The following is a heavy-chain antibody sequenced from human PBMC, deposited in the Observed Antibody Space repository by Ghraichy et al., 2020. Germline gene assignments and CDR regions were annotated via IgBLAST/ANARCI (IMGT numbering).Heavy chain of an antibody. J-gene: IGHJ3*02. CDR1: GFTFSGSS. CDR3: TYCGGDSVSAFEM. D-gene: IGHD2-21*02. CDR2: IRSKGNNYAT. V-gene: IGHV3-73*01. Sequence: GGSLRLSCAASGFTFSGSSMHWVRQASGKGLEWVGRIRSKGNNYATTYAASVKGRFTFSRDDSKNTVYLQMNSLKTEDTAVYYCTYCGGDSVSAFEMWGQGTMVIVSS.